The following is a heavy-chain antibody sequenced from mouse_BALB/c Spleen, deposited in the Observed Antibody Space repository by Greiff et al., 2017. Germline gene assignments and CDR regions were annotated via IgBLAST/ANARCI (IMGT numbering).Heavy chain of an antibody. Sequence: EVKLVESGGDLVKPGGSLKLSCAASGFTFSSYGMSWVRQTPDKRLEWVATISSGGSYTYYPDSVKGRFTISRDNAKNTLYLQMSSLKSEDTAMYYCARHEDYDYDFDDWGQGTTLTVSS. J-gene: IGHJ2*01. D-gene: IGHD2-4*01. CDR1: GFTFSSYG. V-gene: IGHV5-6*01. CDR2: ISSGGSYT. CDR3: ARHEDYDYDFDD.